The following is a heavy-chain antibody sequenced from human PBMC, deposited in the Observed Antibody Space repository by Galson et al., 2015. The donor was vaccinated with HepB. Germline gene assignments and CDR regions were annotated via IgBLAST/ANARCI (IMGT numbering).Heavy chain of an antibody. Sequence: SLRLSCAASGFTFSSYAMHWVRQAPGKGLEWVAVISYDGSNKYYADSVKGRFTISRDNSKNTLYLQMNSLRAEDTAVYYCARDGSSWSGGNYYYYYGMDVWGQGTTVTVSS. J-gene: IGHJ6*02. CDR1: GFTFSSYA. CDR2: ISYDGSNK. D-gene: IGHD6-13*01. V-gene: IGHV3-30-3*01. CDR3: ARDGSSWSGGNYYYYYGMDV.